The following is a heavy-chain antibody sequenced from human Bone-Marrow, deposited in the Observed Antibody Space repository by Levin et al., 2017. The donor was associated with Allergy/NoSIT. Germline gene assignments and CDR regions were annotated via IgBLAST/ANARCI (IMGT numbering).Heavy chain of an antibody. CDR2: ITLDVTDT. V-gene: IGHV3-74*01. D-gene: IGHD2-2*01. Sequence: ASETLSLTCAASGFTFSRYYMHWVRQAPGKGLVWVSRITLDVTDTYYADSVKGRFTISRDNAENTLFLQMNSLRAEDTAIYYCARGGCSSTSCLDYWGQGILVTVSS. J-gene: IGHJ4*02. CDR3: ARGGCSSTSCLDY. CDR1: GFTFSRYY.